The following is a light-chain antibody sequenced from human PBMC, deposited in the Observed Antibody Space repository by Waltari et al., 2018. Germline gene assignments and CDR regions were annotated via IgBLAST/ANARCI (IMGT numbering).Light chain of an antibody. CDR3: QQLNSYPIT. CDR2: AAS. V-gene: IGKV1-9*01. Sequence: RASQGISSKLAWYHQKPGKAPKLLISAASTLQSVVPLRFSGSGSGTDFTLTISSLQPEDFATYYCQQLNSYPITFGQGTRLEIK. J-gene: IGKJ5*01. CDR1: QGISSK.